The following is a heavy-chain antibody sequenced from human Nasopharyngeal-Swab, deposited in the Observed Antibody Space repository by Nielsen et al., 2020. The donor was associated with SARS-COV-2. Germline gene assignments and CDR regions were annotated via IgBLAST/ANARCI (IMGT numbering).Heavy chain of an antibody. J-gene: IGHJ3*01. CDR1: GFTLSSYS. CDR3: ARTGYSFGFDAFDV. V-gene: IGHV3-21*01. CDR2: ISSSSTYI. D-gene: IGHD5-18*01. Sequence: GESLKISCAASGFTLSSYSMNWVRQAPGKGLVSSISSSSTYIYYADSVKGRFTISRDNAKNSLYLQMNSLRAEDTAVYYCARTGYSFGFDAFDVWGQGTMVTVSS.